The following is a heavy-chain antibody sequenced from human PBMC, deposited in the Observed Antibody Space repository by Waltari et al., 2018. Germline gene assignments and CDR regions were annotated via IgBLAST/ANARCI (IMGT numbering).Heavy chain of an antibody. CDR2: MNPNSGNT. V-gene: IGHV1-8*01. CDR3: ARGAAPGKGAHWFDP. Sequence: QVQLVQSGAEVKQPGASLKVSCKTSGYTFKNFYINWLRKGTGQRIEWMGWMNPNSGNTGFAQDFQDRLIMTANNAITTAYMELTGLTSDDTAVYYCARGAAPGKGAHWFDPWGQETLVTVSS. CDR1: GYTFKNFY. D-gene: IGHD6-13*01. J-gene: IGHJ5*02.